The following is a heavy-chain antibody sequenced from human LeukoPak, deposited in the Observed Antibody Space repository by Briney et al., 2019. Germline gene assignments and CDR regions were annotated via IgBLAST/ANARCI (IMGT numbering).Heavy chain of an antibody. CDR2: ISSSSSYT. CDR1: GFTVSSNY. V-gene: IGHV3-11*06. J-gene: IGHJ6*02. D-gene: IGHD6-13*01. Sequence: GGSLRLSCAASGFTVSSNYMSWVRQAPGKGLEWVSYISSSSSYTNYADSVKGRFTISRDNAKNSLYLQMNSLRAEDTAVYYCARVHSSRPWWGQGTTVTVSS. CDR3: ARVHSSRPW.